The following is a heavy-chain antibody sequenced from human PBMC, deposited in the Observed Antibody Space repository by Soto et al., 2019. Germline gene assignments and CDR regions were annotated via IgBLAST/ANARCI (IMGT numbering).Heavy chain of an antibody. J-gene: IGHJ6*02. CDR3: ARRITIVRGVMPPSYYYYGMDV. Sequence: SETLSLTCAVYGGSFSGYYWSWIRQPPGKGLEWIGEINHSGSTNYNPSLKSRVTISVDTSKNQFSLKLSSVTAADTAVYYCARRITIVRGVMPPSYYYYGMDVWGQGTTVTVSS. CDR1: GGSFSGYY. CDR2: INHSGST. V-gene: IGHV4-34*01. D-gene: IGHD3-10*01.